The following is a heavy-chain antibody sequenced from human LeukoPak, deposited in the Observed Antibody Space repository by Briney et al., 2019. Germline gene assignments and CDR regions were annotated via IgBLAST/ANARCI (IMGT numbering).Heavy chain of an antibody. CDR3: AKVGRSSSWYWGIY. CDR2: ISGSGSST. Sequence: GGSLGLSCVASAFTFRNYAMSWVRQAPGKGLEWVSIISGSGSSTYYADSVKGRFTISRDNSKNTLYLQMNSLRAEDTAVYYCAKVGRSSSWYWGIYWGQGTLVTVSS. V-gene: IGHV3-23*01. CDR1: AFTFRNYA. D-gene: IGHD6-13*01. J-gene: IGHJ4*02.